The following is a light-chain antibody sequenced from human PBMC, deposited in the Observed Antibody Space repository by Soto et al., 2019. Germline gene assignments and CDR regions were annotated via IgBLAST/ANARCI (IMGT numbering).Light chain of an antibody. CDR3: AVWDDSLSTGV. J-gene: IGLJ3*02. CDR2: TNN. V-gene: IGLV1-47*02. CDR1: SSNIGSDF. Sequence: QSVLTQPPSASGTPGQRVTISCSGSSSNIGSDFVYWFQQLPGTAPKLLIYTNNQRPSGVPDRFSGSKSGTSASLAISGLRSEDEADYFCAVWDDSLSTGVFGGGTKVTVL.